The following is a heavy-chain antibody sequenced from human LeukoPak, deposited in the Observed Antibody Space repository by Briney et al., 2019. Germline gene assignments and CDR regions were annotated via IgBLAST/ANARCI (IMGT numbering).Heavy chain of an antibody. CDR2: ISSSSSYI. CDR1: GFTFSSYS. J-gene: IGHJ4*02. CDR3: ARDQSSSSAY. D-gene: IGHD6-6*01. V-gene: IGHV3-21*01. Sequence: GGSLRLSCAASGFTFSSYSMNWVRQAPGKGLEWVPSISSSSSYIYYADSVKGRFTISRDNAKSSLYLQMNRLRAEDTAVYYCARDQSSSSAYWGQGTLVTVSS.